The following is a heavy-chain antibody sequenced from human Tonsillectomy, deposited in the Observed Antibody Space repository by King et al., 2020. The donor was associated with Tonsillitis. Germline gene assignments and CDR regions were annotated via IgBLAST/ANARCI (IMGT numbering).Heavy chain of an antibody. CDR2: IIPILGIA. J-gene: IGHJ4*02. CDR3: AKAVGGIAEPGI. D-gene: IGHD6-13*01. V-gene: IGHV1-69*04. CDR1: GGTFNSYA. Sequence: QLVQSGAEVKKPGSSVKVSCKASGGTFNSYAINWVRQAPGQGLEWMGRIIPILGIANYAQKFQDRVTITADISASTAYMELSGLGSEDTAVFYCAKAVGGIAEPGIWGQGTLVSVSS.